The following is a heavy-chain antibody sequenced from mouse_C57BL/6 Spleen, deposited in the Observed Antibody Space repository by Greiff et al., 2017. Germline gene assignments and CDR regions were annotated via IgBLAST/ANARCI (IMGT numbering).Heavy chain of an antibody. CDR1: GYTFTSYW. CDR3: AIGGWDSYFDD. D-gene: IGHD3-3*01. J-gene: IGHJ2*01. CDR2: IHPSDSDT. Sequence: QVQLQQPGAELVKPGASVKVSCKASGYTFTSYWMHWVKQRPGQGLEWIGMIHPSDSDTNYNQKFKGKATLTVAKSSSTAYMQRSSLTAEDSAVYYCAIGGWDSYFDDWGQGTTVTVSA. V-gene: IGHV1-74*01.